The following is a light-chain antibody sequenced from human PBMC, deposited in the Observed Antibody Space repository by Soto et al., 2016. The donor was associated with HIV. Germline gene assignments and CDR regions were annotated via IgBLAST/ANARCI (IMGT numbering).Light chain of an antibody. V-gene: IGKV1-27*01. Sequence: DIQMTQSPSSLSASIGDRVTITCRASQGISNYLAWYQQKPGKVPKVLIYTASTLQSGVPSRFSGSGSGTDFTLKISRVEAEDVAIYYCMQSLQTYTFGQGTKLEIK. CDR2: TAS. CDR3: MQSLQTYT. J-gene: IGKJ2*01. CDR1: QGISNY.